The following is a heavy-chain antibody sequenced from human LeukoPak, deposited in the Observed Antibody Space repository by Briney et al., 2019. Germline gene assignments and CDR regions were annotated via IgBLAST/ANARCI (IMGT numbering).Heavy chain of an antibody. V-gene: IGHV3-30*04. CDR3: AGLLRYFDS. CDR1: GFTFSSYA. Sequence: GGSLRLSCAASGFTFSSYAMHWVRQAPGKGLEWVAVISYDGSNKYYADSVKGRFTISRDNSKNTLYLQMNSLRAEDTAVYYCAGLLRYFDSWGQGTLVTVSS. J-gene: IGHJ4*02. CDR2: ISYDGSNK. D-gene: IGHD3-9*01.